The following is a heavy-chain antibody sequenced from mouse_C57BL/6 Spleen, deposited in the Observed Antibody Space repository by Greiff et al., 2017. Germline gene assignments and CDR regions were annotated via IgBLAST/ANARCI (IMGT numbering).Heavy chain of an antibody. CDR1: GYTFTDYW. J-gene: IGHJ1*03. CDR3: GGTDSNYGDFDV. D-gene: IGHD2-5*01. CDR2: IYPGSGNT. V-gene: IGHV1-76*01. Sequence: VQLQQSGAELVRPGASVKLSCKASGYTFTDYWINWVKQRPGQGLEWIAKIYPGSGNTYYNEKFKGKATLIAEKSSSTAYMQLSSLTSEDSAVXYCGGTDSNYGDFDVWGTGTTVTVSS.